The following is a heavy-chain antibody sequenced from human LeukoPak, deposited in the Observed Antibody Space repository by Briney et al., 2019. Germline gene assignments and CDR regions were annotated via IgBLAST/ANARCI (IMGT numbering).Heavy chain of an antibody. V-gene: IGHV3-11*01. CDR2: ISSSGSTI. CDR3: ARSPYYGSGLYYFDY. J-gene: IGHJ4*02. D-gene: IGHD3-10*01. CDR1: GFTFSDYY. Sequence: GGSLRLSCAASGFTFSDYYMSWIRQAPGKGLEWVSYISSSGSTIYYADSVKGRFTITRDNAKNSLYLQMNSLRAEDTAVYYCARSPYYGSGLYYFDYWGQGTLVTVSS.